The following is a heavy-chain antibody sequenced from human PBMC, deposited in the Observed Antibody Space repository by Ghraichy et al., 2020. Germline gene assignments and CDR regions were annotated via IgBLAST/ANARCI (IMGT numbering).Heavy chain of an antibody. J-gene: IGHJ3*02. CDR2: INHSGST. CDR1: GGSFSGYY. CDR3: ARKGTRKPLRYYYDSSAQGISAFDI. Sequence: SETLSLTCAVYGGSFSGYYWSWIRQPPGKGLEWIGEINHSGSTNYNPSLKSRVTISVDTSKNQFSLKLSSVTAADTAVYYCARKGTRKPLRYYYDSSAQGISAFDIWGQGTMVTVSS. V-gene: IGHV4-34*01. D-gene: IGHD3-22*01.